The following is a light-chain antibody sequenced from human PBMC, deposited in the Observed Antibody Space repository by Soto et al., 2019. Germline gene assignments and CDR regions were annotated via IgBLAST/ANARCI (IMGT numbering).Light chain of an antibody. Sequence: DIVMTQSPDSLAVSLGERATINCKSSQSVLYSSTNENHLAWYQQKPGQPPKLLIYWASTRQSGVPDRFSGSGSGTEFTLTISSLQSEDVAVYYCQQYYSTPITFGQGTRLEIK. J-gene: IGKJ5*01. V-gene: IGKV4-1*01. CDR2: WAS. CDR3: QQYYSTPIT. CDR1: QSVLYSSTNENH.